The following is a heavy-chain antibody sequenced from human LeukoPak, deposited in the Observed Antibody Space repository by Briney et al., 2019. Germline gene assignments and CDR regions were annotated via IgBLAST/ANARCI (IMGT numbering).Heavy chain of an antibody. CDR2: ISAYNGNT. Sequence: GASVKVSCKASGYTFTIYGISWVRQAPGQGLEWMGWISAYNGNTNYAQKLQGRVTMTTDTSTSTAYMELRSLRSDDTAVYYCARDRDCGGDCSPGWFDPWGQGTLVTVSS. J-gene: IGHJ5*02. V-gene: IGHV1-18*01. CDR1: GYTFTIYG. CDR3: ARDRDCGGDCSPGWFDP. D-gene: IGHD2-21*02.